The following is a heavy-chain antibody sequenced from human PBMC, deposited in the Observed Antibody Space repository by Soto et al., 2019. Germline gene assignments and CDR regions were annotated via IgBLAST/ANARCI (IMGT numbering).Heavy chain of an antibody. V-gene: IGHV1-58*02. Sequence: SVKVSCKASGFTFTSSAMQWVRQARGQRLEWIGWIVVGSGNTNYAQKFQERVTITRDMSTSTAYMELSSLRPEDTAVYYCAAVEWVTMVRGVDTYDYWGQGTLVTVSS. CDR3: AAVEWVTMVRGVDTYDY. CDR2: IVVGSGNT. CDR1: GFTFTSSA. J-gene: IGHJ4*02. D-gene: IGHD3-10*01.